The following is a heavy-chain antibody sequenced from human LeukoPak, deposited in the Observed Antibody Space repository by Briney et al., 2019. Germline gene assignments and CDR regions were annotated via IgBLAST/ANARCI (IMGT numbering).Heavy chain of an antibody. D-gene: IGHD3-3*01. V-gene: IGHV3-7*01. CDR1: GFPFSTYA. CDR3: ARGVPYPSWSGPHYSDD. Sequence: GGSLRLSCAASGFPFSTYAMSWVRQAPGKGLEWVAHIKQDGSQEYYVDSVRGRFTISRDNAKNSLNLQMNYLRSDDTAVYYCARGVPYPSWSGPHYSDDWGQGILVTVSS. J-gene: IGHJ4*02. CDR2: IKQDGSQE.